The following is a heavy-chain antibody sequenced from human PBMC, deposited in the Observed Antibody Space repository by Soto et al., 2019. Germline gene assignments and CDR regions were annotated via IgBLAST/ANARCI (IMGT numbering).Heavy chain of an antibody. CDR3: AHRAGTNGNWNGGFFAY. CDR1: GFSLSARPVG. J-gene: IGHJ4*02. Sequence: QITLKESGPTRVKPTQTLMLTCTFSGFSLSARPVGVAWIRQPPGKALERLAIIYWDDDKRYSPALMRWLTITKDSSKTQVVLTRTNMAPADTAIYYCAHRAGTNGNWNGGFFAYWGQGALVTVSS. D-gene: IGHD1-1*01. V-gene: IGHV2-5*02. CDR2: IYWDDDK.